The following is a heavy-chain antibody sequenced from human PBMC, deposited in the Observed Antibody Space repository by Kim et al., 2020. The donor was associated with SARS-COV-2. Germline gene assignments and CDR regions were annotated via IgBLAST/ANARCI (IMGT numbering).Heavy chain of an antibody. CDR3: ARGGGSYYGEDAFDI. V-gene: IGHV1-18*01. D-gene: IGHD1-26*01. Sequence: QKLQGRVTMTTDTTTSTAYMELRSLRSDDTAVYYCARGGGSYYGEDAFDIWGQGTMVTVSS. J-gene: IGHJ3*02.